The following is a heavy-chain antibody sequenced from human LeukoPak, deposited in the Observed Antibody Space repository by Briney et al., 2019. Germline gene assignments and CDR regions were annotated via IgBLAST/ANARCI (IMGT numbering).Heavy chain of an antibody. Sequence: GGSLRLSCAASGFTLRTYSVNWVRQAPGKGLEWVSSISSTSSYIYYADSVKGRFTISRDNAKNSLYLQMNSLRAEDTAVYYCARDRTTFGYFDYWGQGTLVTVSS. D-gene: IGHD1-1*01. V-gene: IGHV3-21*01. CDR2: ISSTSSYI. CDR3: ARDRTTFGYFDY. J-gene: IGHJ4*02. CDR1: GFTLRTYS.